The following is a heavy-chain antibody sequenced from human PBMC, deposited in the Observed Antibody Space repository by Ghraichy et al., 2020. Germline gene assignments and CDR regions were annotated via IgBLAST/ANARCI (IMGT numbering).Heavy chain of an antibody. Sequence: GGSLRLSCAASGFTFSDYYMSWIRQAPGKGLEWVAYISNSGTMIYYADSVQGRFTISRDNANNSLYLQMKSLRAEDTAVYYCARDWPTDYDGAYWGQGTLVTVSS. J-gene: IGHJ4*02. V-gene: IGHV3-11*01. D-gene: IGHD4-23*01. CDR1: GFTFSDYY. CDR3: ARDWPTDYDGAY. CDR2: ISNSGTMI.